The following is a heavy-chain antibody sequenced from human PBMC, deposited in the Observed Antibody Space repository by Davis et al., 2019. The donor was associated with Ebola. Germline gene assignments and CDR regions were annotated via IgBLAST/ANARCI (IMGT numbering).Heavy chain of an antibody. V-gene: IGHV1-46*01. D-gene: IGHD5-18*01. CDR2: FDPSGGST. J-gene: IGHJ4*02. CDR3: ARSNGYGYDFFDY. Sequence: ASVKVSCKASGYTLTSYYMHWVRQAPGQGLERMGIFDPSGGSTIYAQKFQGRVTMTRDTSTSTVYMELSSLRSEDTAMYFCARSNGYGYDFFDYWGQGTLVTVST. CDR1: GYTLTSYY.